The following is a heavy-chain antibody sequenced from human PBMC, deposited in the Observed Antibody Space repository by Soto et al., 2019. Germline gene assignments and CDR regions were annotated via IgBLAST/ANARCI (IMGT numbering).Heavy chain of an antibody. CDR1: GGSISSGGYY. J-gene: IGHJ4*02. Sequence: PSXTLSLTCTVSGGSISSGGYYWSWIRQHPGKGLEWIGYIYYSGSTYYNPSLKSRVTISVDTSKNQFSLKLSSVTAADTAVYYCARSSNWFLSPFDYWGPGILVTVSS. V-gene: IGHV4-31*03. CDR3: ARSSNWFLSPFDY. D-gene: IGHD6-13*01. CDR2: IYYSGST.